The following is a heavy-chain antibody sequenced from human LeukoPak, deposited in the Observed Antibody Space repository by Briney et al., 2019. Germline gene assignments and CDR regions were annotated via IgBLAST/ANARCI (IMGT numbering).Heavy chain of an antibody. Sequence: GGSLRLSCTASGFTFGDHAMSWVRQAPGKGLEWVGFVRSKTYGGTTEYAASVKGRFTISRDDSKSIAYLQMNSLKTEDTAVYYCTRAVAHLDYWGQGTLVTVSS. CDR1: GFTFGDHA. CDR3: TRAVAHLDY. CDR2: VRSKTYGGTT. D-gene: IGHD4-23*01. J-gene: IGHJ4*02. V-gene: IGHV3-49*04.